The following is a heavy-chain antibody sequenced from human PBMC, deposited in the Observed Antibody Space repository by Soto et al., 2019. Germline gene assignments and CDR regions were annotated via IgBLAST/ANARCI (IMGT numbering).Heavy chain of an antibody. V-gene: IGHV3-30-3*01. CDR1: GFTFTRFA. CDR3: ARLFGGYSDSSASNSFDI. Sequence: QAQLEESGGGVVQPGRSLTLSCAASGFTFTRFAIHWVRQAPGKGLEWVAFISYDGNKKKSADSVKGRFTISRDNSRNTLYLHMSSLRTEDTAVYSCARLFGGYSDSSASNSFDIWGQGTRVIVSS. D-gene: IGHD3-16*01. CDR2: ISYDGNKK. J-gene: IGHJ3*02.